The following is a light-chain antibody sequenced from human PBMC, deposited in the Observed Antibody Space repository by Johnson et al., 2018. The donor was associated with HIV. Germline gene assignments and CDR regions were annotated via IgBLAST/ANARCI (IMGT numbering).Light chain of an antibody. CDR3: GTLDNSLRGYV. V-gene: IGLV1-51*02. J-gene: IGLJ1*01. CDR1: SSNIAINY. Sequence: QPVLTQPPSVSAAPGQKVTISCSGASSNIAINYVSWYQQLPGTAPTLLIYENNKQPSGIPDRFSGSKSGTSATLGITGLQTGDEADYYCGTLDNSLRGYVFVTGTTVTVL. CDR2: ENN.